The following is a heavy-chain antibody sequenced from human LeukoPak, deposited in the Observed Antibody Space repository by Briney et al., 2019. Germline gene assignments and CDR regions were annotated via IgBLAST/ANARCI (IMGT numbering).Heavy chain of an antibody. Sequence: PGGSLRLSCAASGFTVSSNYMSWVRQAPGKGLEWVSVIYSGGSTYYADSVKGRFTISRHNSKNTLYLQMNSLRAEDTAVYYCARGPNYDILTGFDYWGQGTLVTVPS. J-gene: IGHJ4*02. D-gene: IGHD3-9*01. CDR1: GFTVSSNY. CDR3: ARGPNYDILTGFDY. CDR2: IYSGGST. V-gene: IGHV3-53*04.